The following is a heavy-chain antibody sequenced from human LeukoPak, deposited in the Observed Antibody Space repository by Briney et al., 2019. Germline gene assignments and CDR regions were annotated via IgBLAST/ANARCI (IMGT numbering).Heavy chain of an antibody. Sequence: GGSLRLSCAASGFTFSSYEMNWVRQAPGKGLEWVSYISSSGSTIYYADSVKGRLTISRDNAKNSLYLQMNSLRAEDTAVYYCARDVYDSSGYYIDYWGQGTLVTVSS. CDR1: GFTFSSYE. J-gene: IGHJ4*02. D-gene: IGHD3-22*01. V-gene: IGHV3-48*03. CDR3: ARDVYDSSGYYIDY. CDR2: ISSSGSTI.